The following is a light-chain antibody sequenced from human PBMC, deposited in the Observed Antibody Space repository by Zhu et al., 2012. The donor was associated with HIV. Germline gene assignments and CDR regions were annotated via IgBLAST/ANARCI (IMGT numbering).Light chain of an antibody. CDR3: QQYVSTPLT. Sequence: EIVLTQSPGTLSLSPGERATLSCRASQSVSSGYLAWYQQKPGQAPRLLIYGTSRRASGTPDRFSGSGSGTDFTLTIGRLEPEDFAIYCCQQYVSTPLTFGGGTKVEIK. V-gene: IGKV3-20*01. CDR2: GTS. CDR1: QSVSSGY. J-gene: IGKJ4*01.